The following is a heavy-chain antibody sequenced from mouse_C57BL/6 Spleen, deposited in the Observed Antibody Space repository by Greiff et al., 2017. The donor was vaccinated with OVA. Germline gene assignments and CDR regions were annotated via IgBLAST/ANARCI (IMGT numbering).Heavy chain of an antibody. D-gene: IGHD1-1*01. CDR2: ISDGGSYT. CDR1: GFTFSSYA. J-gene: IGHJ2*01. V-gene: IGHV5-4*01. Sequence: EVQLVESGGGLVKPGGSLKLSCAASGFTFSSYAMSWVRQTPEKRLEWVATISDGGSYTYYPDNVKGRFTISRDNAKNNLYLQMSHLKSEDTAMYYCARANYYGSSYGMYYFDYWGQGTTLTVSS. CDR3: ARANYYGSSYGMYYFDY.